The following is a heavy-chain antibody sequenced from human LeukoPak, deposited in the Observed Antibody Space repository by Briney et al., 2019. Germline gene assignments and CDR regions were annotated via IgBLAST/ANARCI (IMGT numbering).Heavy chain of an antibody. CDR1: GGSISSGDYY. CDR2: IYYSGST. J-gene: IGHJ3*02. V-gene: IGHV4-30-4*01. CDR3: ARTILMNVDTAMEDAFDI. D-gene: IGHD5-18*01. Sequence: TSQTLSLTCTVSGGSISSGDYYWSWIRQPPGKGLEWIGYIYYSGSTYYNPSLKSRVTISVDTSKNQFSLKLSSVTAADTAVYYCARTILMNVDTAMEDAFDIWGQGTMVTVSS.